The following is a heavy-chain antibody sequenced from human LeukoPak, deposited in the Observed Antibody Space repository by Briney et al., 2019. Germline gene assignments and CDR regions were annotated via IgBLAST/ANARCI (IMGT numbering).Heavy chain of an antibody. CDR3: ARENSTIVVVPAARLYYYGMDV. V-gene: IGHV3-21*01. J-gene: IGHJ6*02. Sequence: NPGGSLRLSCAASGFTFSSYSMNWVRQAPGKGLEWVSSISSSSSYIYYADSVKGRFTISRDNAKNSLYLQINSLRAEDTAVYYCARENSTIVVVPAARLYYYGMDVWGQGTTVTVSS. D-gene: IGHD2-2*01. CDR2: ISSSSSYI. CDR1: GFTFSSYS.